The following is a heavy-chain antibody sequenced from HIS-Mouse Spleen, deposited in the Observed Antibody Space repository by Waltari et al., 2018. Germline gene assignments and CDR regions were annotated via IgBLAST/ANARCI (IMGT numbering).Heavy chain of an antibody. V-gene: IGHV3-30*18. Sequence: QVQLVESGGGVVQPGRSLRLSWPAAGFPFSSYGMHWVRQAPGKGLEWVAVISYDGSNKYYADSVKGRFTISRDNSKNTLYLQMNSLRAEDTAVYYCAKDKHHAFDYWGQGTLVTVSS. J-gene: IGHJ4*02. CDR1: GFPFSSYG. CDR3: AKDKHHAFDY. CDR2: ISYDGSNK.